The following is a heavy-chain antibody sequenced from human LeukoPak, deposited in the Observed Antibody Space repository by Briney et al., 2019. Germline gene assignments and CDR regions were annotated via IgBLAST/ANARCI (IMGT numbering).Heavy chain of an antibody. CDR1: GYTFTTYG. V-gene: IGHV1-18*01. J-gene: IGHJ4*02. CDR3: ARVVYDILTGYYAPIDY. Sequence: GASVKVSCRASGYTFTTYGISWVRQAPGQGLEWMGWISGDNGNTNYAQKFQGRVTMTTDTSTSTVYMELRSLRSDDTAVYYCARVVYDILTGYYAPIDYWGQGTLVTVSS. CDR2: ISGDNGNT. D-gene: IGHD3-9*01.